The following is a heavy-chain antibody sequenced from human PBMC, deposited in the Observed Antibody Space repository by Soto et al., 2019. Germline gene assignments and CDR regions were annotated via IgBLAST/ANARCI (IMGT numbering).Heavy chain of an antibody. D-gene: IGHD6-25*01. CDR2: IIPILGIA. CDR1: GGTFSSYT. CDR3: AREHKSSGAFDI. V-gene: IGHV1-69*04. J-gene: IGHJ3*02. Sequence: ASVKVSCKASGGTFSSYTISWVRQAPGQGLEWMGRIIPILGIANYAQKFQGRVTITADKSTSTAYMELSSLRSEDTAVYYCAREHKSSGAFDIWGQGTMVTVSS.